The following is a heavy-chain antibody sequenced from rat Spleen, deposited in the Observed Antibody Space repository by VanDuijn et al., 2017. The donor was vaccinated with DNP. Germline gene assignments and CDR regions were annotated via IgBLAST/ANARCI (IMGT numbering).Heavy chain of an antibody. Sequence: EVQLVESGGGLVQPGRSLKLSCAASGFTFSNYDMAWVRPAPTTGLEWVASISTGGGNTYYRDSVKGRFTISRDNAKSTLYLQMDSLRSEDTATYYCARPRYYSGDGRFDYWGQGVMVTVSS. J-gene: IGHJ2*01. CDR2: ISTGGGNT. CDR3: ARPRYYSGDGRFDY. D-gene: IGHD1-1*01. V-gene: IGHV5S23*01. CDR1: GFTFSNYD.